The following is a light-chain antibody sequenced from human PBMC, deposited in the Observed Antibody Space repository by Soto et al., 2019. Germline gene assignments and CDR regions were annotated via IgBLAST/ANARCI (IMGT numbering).Light chain of an antibody. CDR1: QSISSY. Sequence: DIQITQSPSSLSSSLLDIVTITCRASQSISSYLNWYQQKPGKAPKLLIYAASSLQSGVPSRFSGSGSGTDFTLTISSLQPEDFATYYCQQSYSTQITFGQGTRLEIK. CDR2: AAS. CDR3: QQSYSTQIT. J-gene: IGKJ5*01. V-gene: IGKV1-39*01.